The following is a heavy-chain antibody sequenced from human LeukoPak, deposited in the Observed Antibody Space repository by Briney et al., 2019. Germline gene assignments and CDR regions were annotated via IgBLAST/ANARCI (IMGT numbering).Heavy chain of an antibody. CDR2: ISSSRTT. Sequence: GGSLRLSCAASGFPFSSYSMNWVRQAPGEGLEWVSYISSSRTTSYADSVKGRFTISRDNSKNTLYLQMNSLRAEDTAVYYCAKGGESDYYYMDVWGKGTTVTISS. D-gene: IGHD3-10*01. J-gene: IGHJ6*03. CDR3: AKGGESDYYYMDV. V-gene: IGHV3-48*01. CDR1: GFPFSSYS.